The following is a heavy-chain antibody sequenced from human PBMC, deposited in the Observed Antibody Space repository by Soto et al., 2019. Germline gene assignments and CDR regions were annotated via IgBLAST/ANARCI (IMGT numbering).Heavy chain of an antibody. CDR3: PSVHGAVMGGLDY. J-gene: IGHJ4*02. D-gene: IGHD1-26*01. CDR2: TYYRSKWYN. Sequence: SQTLSLTCAISGDSVSSNSAAWNWIRQSPSRGLEWLGRTYYRSKWYNDYAVSVKSRITINPDTSKNQFSLQLNSVTPEDTAVYYCPSVHGAVMGGLDYRGQGTLVTVSS. CDR1: GDSVSSNSAA. V-gene: IGHV6-1*01.